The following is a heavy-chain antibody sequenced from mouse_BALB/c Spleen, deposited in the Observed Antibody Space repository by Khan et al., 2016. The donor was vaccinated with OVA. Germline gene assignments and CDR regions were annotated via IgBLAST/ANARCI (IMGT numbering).Heavy chain of an antibody. Sequence: EVQLQQSGPELVKPGASVKISCKTSGYTFTEYTLHWVKQSHGKSLEWIGVINPKNGVTSYNQKFKGKATLTVDKSSSTAYMEVRSLTSEDSAGYYGGRDACRYWGQGTSVTVSS. CDR2: INPKNGVT. CDR3: GRDACRY. CDR1: GYTFTEYT. J-gene: IGHJ4*01. V-gene: IGHV1-18*01.